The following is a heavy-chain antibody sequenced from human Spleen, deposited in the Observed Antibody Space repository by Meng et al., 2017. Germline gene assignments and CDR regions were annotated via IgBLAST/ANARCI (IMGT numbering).Heavy chain of an antibody. J-gene: IGHJ4*02. CDR2: INDDGSAT. Sequence: VQVVGSGVGGVQTGRSMRLSCAAFGFTFRAYNMHWVGQAQGKGLVWVSRINDDGSATTYTDSVKGRFAISRDNARDKLYLQMDSLRAEDTAVYYCARDLNWVVWDFWGQGTLVTVSS. CDR1: GFTFRAYN. CDR3: ARDLNWVVWDF. D-gene: IGHD3/OR15-3a*01. V-gene: IGHV3-74*01.